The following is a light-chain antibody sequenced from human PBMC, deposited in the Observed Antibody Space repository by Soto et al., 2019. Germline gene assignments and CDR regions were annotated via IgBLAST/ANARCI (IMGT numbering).Light chain of an antibody. CDR2: ETS. V-gene: IGKV3-11*01. CDR3: QQRSSWPRT. Sequence: EIVLTQSPATLSLSPGERATHSCRASQSVGSYLTWYQQKPGQAPRLLIYETSKRATGIPARFSGSGSGTDFTLTICSLEPEDFAVYYCQQRSSWPRTFGQGTKV. J-gene: IGKJ1*01. CDR1: QSVGSY.